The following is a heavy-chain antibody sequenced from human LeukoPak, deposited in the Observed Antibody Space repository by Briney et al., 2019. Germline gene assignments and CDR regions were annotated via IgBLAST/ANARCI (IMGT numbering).Heavy chain of an antibody. J-gene: IGHJ6*03. D-gene: IGHD3-22*01. CDR2: ISSSSSTI. CDR1: GFTFSSYS. CDR3: ARESRRIVVVTVTYYYYYMDV. Sequence: GGSLSLSCAASGFTFSSYSMNWVRQAPGKGLEWVSYISSSSSTIYYAAFVKGRFTISRDNAKNSLYLQMDSLRAEDTGVYYCARESRRIVVVTVTYYYYYMDVWGKGTTVTVSS. V-gene: IGHV3-48*04.